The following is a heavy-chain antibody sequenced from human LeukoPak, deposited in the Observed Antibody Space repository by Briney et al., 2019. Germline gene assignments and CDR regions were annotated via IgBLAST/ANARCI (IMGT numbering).Heavy chain of an antibody. CDR2: ISRNGGTT. J-gene: IGHJ4*02. CDR1: GFTFTSYA. V-gene: IGHV3-23*01. CDR3: ARVGSGWYDFDY. Sequence: PGGSLRLSCAASGFTFTSYAMSWVRQAPGEGLEWVSSISRNGGTTYYADSVKGRFTISRDNSKNTLYLQMNSLRAEDTAVYYCARVGSGWYDFDYWGQGTLVTVSS. D-gene: IGHD6-19*01.